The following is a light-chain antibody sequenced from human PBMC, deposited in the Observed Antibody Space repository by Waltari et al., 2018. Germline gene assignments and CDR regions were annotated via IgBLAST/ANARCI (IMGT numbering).Light chain of an antibody. Sequence: QVVLTQSPSASASLGASVKLTCTLSRGHSSHPIAWHQQHPEKGPRYLMKVNNDGSHTKGDGIPDRFSGSNSGAERYLTISSLQSEDEADYYCQTWGTGITFGGGTKLTVL. V-gene: IGLV4-69*01. CDR1: RGHSSHP. J-gene: IGLJ2*01. CDR3: QTWGTGIT. CDR2: VNNDGSH.